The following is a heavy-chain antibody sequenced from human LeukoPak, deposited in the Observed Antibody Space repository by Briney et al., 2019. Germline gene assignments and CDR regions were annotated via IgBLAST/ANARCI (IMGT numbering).Heavy chain of an antibody. CDR3: ARGLLRFLGGGAFDI. Sequence: GGSLRLSCAASGVTFSSYSMNWVRQAPGKGLEWVSSISSSSSYIYYADSVKGRFTISRDNAKNSLYLQMNSLRAEDTAVYYCARGLLRFLGGGAFDIWGQGTMVTVSS. CDR1: GVTFSSYS. D-gene: IGHD3-3*01. V-gene: IGHV3-21*01. CDR2: ISSSSSYI. J-gene: IGHJ3*02.